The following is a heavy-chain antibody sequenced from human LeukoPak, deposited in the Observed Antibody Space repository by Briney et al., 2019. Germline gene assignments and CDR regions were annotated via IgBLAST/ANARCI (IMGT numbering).Heavy chain of an antibody. D-gene: IGHD6-6*01. V-gene: IGHV1-2*02. J-gene: IGHJ4*02. CDR1: GCTFTGYY. CDR3: AREYSSSPLTAYYFDY. CDR2: INPNSGGT. Sequence: ASAKVSCKASGCTFTGYYMHWVRQAPGQGLEWMGWINPNSGGTNYAQKFQGRVTMTRDTSISTAYMELSRLRSDDTAVYYCAREYSSSPLTAYYFDYWGQGTLVTVSS.